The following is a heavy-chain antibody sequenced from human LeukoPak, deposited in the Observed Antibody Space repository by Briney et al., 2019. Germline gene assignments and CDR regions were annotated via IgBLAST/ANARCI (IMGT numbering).Heavy chain of an antibody. V-gene: IGHV4-4*07. CDR2: IYTSGST. D-gene: IGHD3-16*01. CDR1: GGSISSYY. CDR3: ARDSPLWPPDV. J-gene: IGHJ6*02. Sequence: PSETLSLTCTVSGGSISSYYWSWIRQPAGXXXEWIGRIYTSGSTNYNPSLKSRVTMSVDTSKNQFSLKLSSVTAADTAVYYCARDSPLWPPDVWGQGTTVTVSS.